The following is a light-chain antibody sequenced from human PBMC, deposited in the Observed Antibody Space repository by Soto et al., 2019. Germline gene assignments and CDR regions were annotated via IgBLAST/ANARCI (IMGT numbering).Light chain of an antibody. CDR3: QQYNSYPT. J-gene: IGKJ1*01. CDR2: DAS. V-gene: IGKV1-33*01. CDR1: QDISKY. Sequence: DIQMTQSPSSLSASVGDRVTIACQASQDISKYLNWYQFRPGQAPKLLIYDASNLETGVPSRFRGSGSGTHFALTIISLQPEDVATYYCQQYNSYPTFGQGTKVEIK.